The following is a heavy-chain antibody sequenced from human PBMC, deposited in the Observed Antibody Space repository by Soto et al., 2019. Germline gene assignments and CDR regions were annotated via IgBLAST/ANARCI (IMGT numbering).Heavy chain of an antibody. D-gene: IGHD3-22*01. CDR1: GFTFSDHY. V-gene: IGHV3-72*01. CDR3: ARVYDSSGHYYFDS. J-gene: IGHJ4*02. CDR2: IRKQTNSYTT. Sequence: PGGSLRLSCAASGFTFSDHYMDWVRQAPGKGLEWVGRIRKQTNSYTTEYAASVKGRFTISRDDSKNSLYLQMNSLKTEDTAVYYCARVYDSSGHYYFDSWGQGTLVTVSS.